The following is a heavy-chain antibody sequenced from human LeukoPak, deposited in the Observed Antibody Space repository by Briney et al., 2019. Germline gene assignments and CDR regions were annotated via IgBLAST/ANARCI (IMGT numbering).Heavy chain of an antibody. CDR2: INHSGST. Sequence: SETLSLTCAVYGGSFSGYYWSWIRQPPGKGLEWIGEINHSGSTNYNPSLKSRVTISVDTSKNQFFLRLSSVTAADTAVYYCARDGGYGSGTYRVDYWGQGTLVTVSS. J-gene: IGHJ4*02. CDR1: GGSFSGYY. D-gene: IGHD3-10*01. CDR3: ARDGGYGSGTYRVDY. V-gene: IGHV4-34*01.